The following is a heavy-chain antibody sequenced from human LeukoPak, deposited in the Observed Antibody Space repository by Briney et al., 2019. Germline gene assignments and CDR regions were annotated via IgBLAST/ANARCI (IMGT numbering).Heavy chain of an antibody. J-gene: IGHJ4*02. D-gene: IGHD6-13*01. CDR2: IYTSGST. V-gene: IGHV4-61*02. CDR3: ARLVVSSWYHEVLLGRDY. CDR1: GGSISSGSYY. Sequence: SQTLSLTCTVSGGSISSGSYYWSWIRQPAGKGLEWIGRIYTSGSTNYNPSLKSRVTISVDTSKNQFSLKLSSVTAADTAVYYCARLVVSSWYHEVLLGRDYWGQGTLVTISS.